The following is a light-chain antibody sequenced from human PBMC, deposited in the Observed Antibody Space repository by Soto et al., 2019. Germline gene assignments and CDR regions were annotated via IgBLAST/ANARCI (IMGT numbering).Light chain of an antibody. V-gene: IGKV3-20*01. J-gene: IGKJ1*01. CDR1: QSVSSSY. CDR3: QQYDSSPVT. CDR2: GAS. Sequence: EIVLTQSPGTLSLSPGERATLSCRASQSVSSSYLAWYQQKPGQAPRLLIYGASSRATGIQDRFSGSGSGTDFTLTISRLEPEDFAVYYGQQYDSSPVTFGQGTKVEIK.